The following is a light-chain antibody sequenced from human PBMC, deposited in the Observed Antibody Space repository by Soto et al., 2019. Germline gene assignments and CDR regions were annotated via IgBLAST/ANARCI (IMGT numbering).Light chain of an antibody. CDR1: QTFSNW. CDR3: QQYDSYSWT. CDR2: EAS. Sequence: IQLTQSPATLSAPVGDRVPITCRASQTFSNWLAWYQQKPGKAPKLLIYEASSLESGVPSRFGGSGSGTEYTPIISVLQADDFATYCCQQYDSYSWTFGQGTKVDIK. V-gene: IGKV1-5*03. J-gene: IGKJ1*01.